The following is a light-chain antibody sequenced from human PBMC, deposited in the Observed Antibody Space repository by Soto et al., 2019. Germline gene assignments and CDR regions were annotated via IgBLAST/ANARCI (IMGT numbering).Light chain of an antibody. CDR3: MQCQQTPVT. Sequence: DIVMTQSPLSLPVTPGEPASISCRSSQSLLHSSGNNYLDWYVQKPGQSPQLLVYWGSNRASEVPDRFSGSGSGTDVTLKINRVEAEDFGVYYRMQCQQTPVTFGRGTRLEIK. J-gene: IGKJ5*01. V-gene: IGKV2-28*01. CDR1: QSLLHSSGNNY. CDR2: WGS.